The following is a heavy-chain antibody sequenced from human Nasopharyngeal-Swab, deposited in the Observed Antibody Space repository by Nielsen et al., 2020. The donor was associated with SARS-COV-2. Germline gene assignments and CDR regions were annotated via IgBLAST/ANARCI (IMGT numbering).Heavy chain of an antibody. D-gene: IGHD4-17*01. V-gene: IGHV4-34*01. CDR3: ARGFVKPLYLPPVTTRKVVWFDP. CDR2: INHSGST. Sequence: WIRQPPGKGLEWMGAINHSGSTNYNPSLKSRVTISVNTSRNQFSLKLSSVTAADTAVYYCARGFVKPLYLPPVTTRKVVWFDPWGQGTLVTVSS. J-gene: IGHJ5*02.